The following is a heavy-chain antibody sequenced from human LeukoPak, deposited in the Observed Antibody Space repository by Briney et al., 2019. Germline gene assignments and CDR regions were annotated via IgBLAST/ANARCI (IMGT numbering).Heavy chain of an antibody. CDR3: AKRAPVAAAGTGRYFDY. D-gene: IGHD1/OR15-1a*01. V-gene: IGHV3-23*01. CDR1: GFTFSSYA. J-gene: IGHJ4*02. CDR2: ISGSGGST. Sequence: PGGSLRLSCAASGFTFSSYAMSWVRQAPGKGLEWVSAISGSGGSTYYAASVKGRFTISRDNSKNTLYMQMNSLRAEDTAVYYCAKRAPVAAAGTGRYFDYWGQGTLVTVSS.